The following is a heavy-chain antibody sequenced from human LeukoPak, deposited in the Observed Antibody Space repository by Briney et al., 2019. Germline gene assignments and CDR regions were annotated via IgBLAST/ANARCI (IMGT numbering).Heavy chain of an antibody. CDR2: ISYDGSNK. CDR3: ARDRMISFGGVIGKHALHI. CDR1: GFTFSSYA. J-gene: IGHJ3*02. V-gene: IGHV3-30-3*01. D-gene: IGHD3-16*02. Sequence: GGSLRLSCAASGFTFSSYAMHWVRQAPGKGLEWVAVISYDGSNKYYADSVKGRFTISRDNSKNTLYLQMNSLRADDTAVYYCARDRMISFGGVIGKHALHIWGQGTMVTVSS.